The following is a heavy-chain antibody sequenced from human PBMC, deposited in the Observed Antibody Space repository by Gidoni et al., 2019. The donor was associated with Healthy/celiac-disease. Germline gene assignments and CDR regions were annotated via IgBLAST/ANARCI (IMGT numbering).Heavy chain of an antibody. D-gene: IGHD4-17*01. V-gene: IGHV4-59*01. J-gene: IGHJ4*02. CDR1: GGSISSYY. Sequence: QVQLQESGPGLVKPSETLSLTCTVSGGSISSYYWRWIRQPPGKGLEWIGYIYYSGSTNYNPSLKSRVTISVDTSKNQFSLKLSSVTAADTAVYYCARVNDGDSHFDYWGQGTLVTVSS. CDR2: IYYSGST. CDR3: ARVNDGDSHFDY.